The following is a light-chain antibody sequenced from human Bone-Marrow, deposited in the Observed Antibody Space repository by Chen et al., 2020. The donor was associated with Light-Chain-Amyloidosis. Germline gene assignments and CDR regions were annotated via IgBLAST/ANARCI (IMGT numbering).Light chain of an antibody. J-gene: IGKJ1*01. CDR1: QSVGAY. V-gene: IGKV3-11*01. CDR3: QQGATWPWT. Sequence: VLTQSPATLSLSPGEGATLSCMTSQSVGAYLAWYQQRPGQAPRLLIYDTSNRATGIPARFSGSGSETDFTLTISSLESEDFAVYYCQQGATWPWTFGHGTKVEIK. CDR2: DTS.